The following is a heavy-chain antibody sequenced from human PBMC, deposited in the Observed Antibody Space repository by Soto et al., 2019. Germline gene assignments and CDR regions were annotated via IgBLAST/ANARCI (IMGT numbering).Heavy chain of an antibody. Sequence: QVQLVQSGAEVKKPGASVMVSCQASGYTFTTYAMHWVRQAPGQRLEWMGWINAGNGYTKYSQKFQGRVTITRDTSATTAYMELSSLRSVDTAVYYCARGGDDCTTTSCYMIDYWGQGTLVTVSS. CDR2: INAGNGYT. V-gene: IGHV1-3*01. D-gene: IGHD2-2*02. J-gene: IGHJ4*02. CDR1: GYTFTTYA. CDR3: ARGGDDCTTTSCYMIDY.